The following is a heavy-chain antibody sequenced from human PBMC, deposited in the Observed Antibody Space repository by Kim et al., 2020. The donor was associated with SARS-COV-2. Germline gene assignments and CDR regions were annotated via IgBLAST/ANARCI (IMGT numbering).Heavy chain of an antibody. CDR2: IYSGGST. D-gene: IGHD3-10*01. J-gene: IGHJ5*02. Sequence: GGSLRLSCAASGFTVSSNYMSWVRQAPGKGLEWVSVIYSGGSTYYADSVKGRFTISRDNSKNTLYLQMNSLRAEDTAVYYCARESITMVRGVITWGQGTLVTVSS. CDR3: ARESITMVRGVIT. V-gene: IGHV3-53*01. CDR1: GFTVSSNY.